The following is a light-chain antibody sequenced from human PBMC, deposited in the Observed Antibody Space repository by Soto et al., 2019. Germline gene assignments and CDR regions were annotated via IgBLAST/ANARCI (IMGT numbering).Light chain of an antibody. CDR1: QSISTY. V-gene: IGKV1-39*01. Sequence: DIQLNQSPASLSASVGDRITITCRVSQSISTYLNWYQQKPGEAPTLLVYDSSTLQSGVPSRFSGSGFGAEFTLTVSSLQPEDFATYYCQQSYSNPTWTFGQGTKVDIK. J-gene: IGKJ1*01. CDR2: DSS. CDR3: QQSYSNPTWT.